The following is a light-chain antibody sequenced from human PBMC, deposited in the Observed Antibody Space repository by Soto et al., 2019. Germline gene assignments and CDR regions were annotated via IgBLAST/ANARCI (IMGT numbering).Light chain of an antibody. CDR1: QSVLYSSNNKNY. CDR2: WAS. V-gene: IGKV4-1*01. CDR3: HQYYSVPLT. J-gene: IGKJ4*01. Sequence: DIVMTQSPDSLAVSLGERATINCKSSQSVLYSSNNKNYLAWYQQKPGQPPKLLIYWASTRESGVPDRFGGSGSGTDFTLTISSLQAEDVAVYYCHQYYSVPLTFGGGTKVEIK.